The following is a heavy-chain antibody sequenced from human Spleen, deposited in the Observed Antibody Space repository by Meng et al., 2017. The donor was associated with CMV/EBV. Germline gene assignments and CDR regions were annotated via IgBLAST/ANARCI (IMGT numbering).Heavy chain of an antibody. CDR3: ARTPMITFGGVIVPPDY. CDR2: IRSSGSAI. CDR1: GFTFSSYE. Sequence: GGCLRPSCAASGFTFSSYEMNWVRQAPGKGLEWVSNIRSSGSAIYYADSVKGRFTISRDNAKNSLYLQMNSLSAEDTAVYYCARTPMITFGGVIVPPDYWGQGTLVTVSS. D-gene: IGHD3-16*02. J-gene: IGHJ4*02. V-gene: IGHV3-48*03.